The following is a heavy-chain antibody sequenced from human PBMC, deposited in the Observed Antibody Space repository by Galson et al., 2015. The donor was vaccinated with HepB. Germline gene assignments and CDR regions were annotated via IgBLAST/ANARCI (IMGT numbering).Heavy chain of an antibody. V-gene: IGHV3-21*01. J-gene: IGHJ6*03. Sequence: SLRLSCAASGFTFSSYSMNWVRQAPGKGLEWVSSISSSCSSIYYAHSVKGRFTISRDNAKNSLYLQMNSLRAEDTAVYYCARRRITIFGVVRNECYYYYMDVWGKGTTVTVSS. D-gene: IGHD3-3*01. CDR3: ARRRITIFGVVRNECYYYYMDV. CDR2: ISSSCSSI. CDR1: GFTFSSYS.